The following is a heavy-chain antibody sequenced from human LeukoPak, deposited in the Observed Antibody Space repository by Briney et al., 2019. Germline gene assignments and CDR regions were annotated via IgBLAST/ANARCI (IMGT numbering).Heavy chain of an antibody. V-gene: IGHV3-74*01. CDR1: GFTFSGYW. CDR2: INSDGSST. J-gene: IGHJ5*02. D-gene: IGHD5-18*01. CDR3: ARGGTYSSGLPGS. Sequence: GGSLRLSCAASGFTFSGYWMHWVRQAPGKGLVWVSRINSDGSSTDYADSVKGRFTISRDNAKNTLYLQMNTLRAEDTAVYYCARGGTYSSGLPGSWGQGTLVTVSS.